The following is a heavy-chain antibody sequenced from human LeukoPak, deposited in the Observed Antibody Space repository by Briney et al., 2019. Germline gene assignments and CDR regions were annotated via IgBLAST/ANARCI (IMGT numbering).Heavy chain of an antibody. CDR2: IYSGGST. V-gene: IGHV3-66*02. CDR1: GFTVSSNY. J-gene: IGHJ3*02. D-gene: IGHD5-12*01. Sequence: PGGSLRLSCAASGFTVSSNYMSWVRQAPGKGLEWVSVIYSGGSTYYADSVKGRFTISRDNSKNTLYLQMNSLRAEDTAVYYCARDRDERSGDAFDIWGQRTMVTVSS. CDR3: ARDRDERSGDAFDI.